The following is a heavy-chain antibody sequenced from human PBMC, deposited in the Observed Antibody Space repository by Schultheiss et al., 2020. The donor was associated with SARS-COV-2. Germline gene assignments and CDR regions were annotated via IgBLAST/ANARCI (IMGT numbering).Heavy chain of an antibody. J-gene: IGHJ4*02. D-gene: IGHD3-16*02. CDR1: GFTFSSYA. CDR2: IYSGGST. Sequence: GESLKISCAASGFTFSSYAMSWVRQAPGKGLEWVSVIYSGGSTYYADSVKGRFTISRDNSKNTLYLQMNSLRAEDTAVYYCATHYPTYYDYVWGSYPLLWFDYWGQGTLVTVSS. CDR3: ATHYPTYYDYVWGSYPLLWFDY. V-gene: IGHV3-53*01.